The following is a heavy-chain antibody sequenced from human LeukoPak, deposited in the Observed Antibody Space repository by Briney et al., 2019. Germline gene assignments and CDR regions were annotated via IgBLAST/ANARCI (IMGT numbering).Heavy chain of an antibody. CDR3: AREGDYRDFDY. D-gene: IGHD4-17*01. J-gene: IGHJ4*02. CDR1: GFTFSSYS. V-gene: IGHV3-21*01. CDR2: ISSSSSYI. Sequence: GGSLRLSCAASGFTFSSYSMNWVRQAPGKGLEWVSSISSSSSYIYYADSVKGRFTISRDNAKNSLYLQMNNLRAEDTAVYYCAREGDYRDFDYWGQGTLVTVSS.